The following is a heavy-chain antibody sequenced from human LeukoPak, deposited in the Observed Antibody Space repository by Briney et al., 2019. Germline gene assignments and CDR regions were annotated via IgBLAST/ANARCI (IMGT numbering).Heavy chain of an antibody. J-gene: IGHJ4*02. CDR1: GGTFSSYA. D-gene: IGHD5-24*01. CDR3: AREIEIGRAFDY. V-gene: IGHV1-69*13. Sequence: ASVKVSCKASGGTFSSYAISWVRQAPGQGLEWMGGIMPIFGTANYAQKFQGRVTITADESTSTAYMELSSLRSEDTAVYYCAREIEIGRAFDYWGQGTLVTVSS. CDR2: IMPIFGTA.